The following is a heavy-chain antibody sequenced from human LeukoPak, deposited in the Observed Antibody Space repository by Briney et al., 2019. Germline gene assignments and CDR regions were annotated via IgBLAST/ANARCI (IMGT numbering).Heavy chain of an antibody. CDR2: ISSSSSYI. J-gene: IGHJ3*02. V-gene: IGHV3-21*01. CDR1: GFTFSSYS. D-gene: IGHD2-15*01. Sequence: GGSLRLSCAASGFTFSSYSMNWVRQAPGKGLEWVSSISSSSSYIYYADSVKGRFTISRDNAKNSLYLQMNSLRAEDTAVYYCASDIVVVVAATSSAFAIWGQGTMVTVSS. CDR3: ASDIVVVVAATSSAFAI.